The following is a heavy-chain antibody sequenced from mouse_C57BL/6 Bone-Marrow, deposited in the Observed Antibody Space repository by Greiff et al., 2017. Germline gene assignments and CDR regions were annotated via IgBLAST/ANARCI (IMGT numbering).Heavy chain of an antibody. CDR3: ARDWDYFDY. D-gene: IGHD4-1*01. CDR2: IDPDDGGT. Sequence: EVQLQQSGAELVKPGASVKLSCTASGFTFTDYYMHWVKQRTEQGLEWIGRIDPDDGGTKYAPKFQGKATITADTSSNTAYLQLSSLTSEDTAVYYCARDWDYFDYGGQGTTLTVTS. CDR1: GFTFTDYY. V-gene: IGHV14-2*01. J-gene: IGHJ2*01.